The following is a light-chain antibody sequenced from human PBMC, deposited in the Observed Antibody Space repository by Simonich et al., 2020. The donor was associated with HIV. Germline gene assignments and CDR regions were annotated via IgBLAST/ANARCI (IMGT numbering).Light chain of an antibody. V-gene: IGKV4-1*01. CDR2: WAS. Sequence: IVMTQSPDSLAVSLGERATINCKPTQVVFYISNNKKYLAWYQQKPGQPPKLLIYWASTRESGVPDRFSGSGSGTDFTLTISSLQAEDVAVYYCQQYYNSPLTFGQGTNVEVK. J-gene: IGKJ1*01. CDR1: QVVFYISNNKKY. CDR3: QQYYNSPLT.